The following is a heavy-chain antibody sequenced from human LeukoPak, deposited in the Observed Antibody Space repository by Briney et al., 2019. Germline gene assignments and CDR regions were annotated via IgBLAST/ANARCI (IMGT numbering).Heavy chain of an antibody. CDR1: GYTFTGYY. CDR2: INPNSGGT. CDR3: ARYNGGSLNFDY. D-gene: IGHD1-26*01. J-gene: IGHJ4*02. V-gene: IGHV1-2*04. Sequence: GASVKVSCKASGYTFTGYYMHWVRQAPGQGLEWMGWINPNSGGTNYAQKFQGWATMTRDTSISTAYMELSRLRSDDTAVYYCARYNGGSLNFDYWGQGTLVTVSS.